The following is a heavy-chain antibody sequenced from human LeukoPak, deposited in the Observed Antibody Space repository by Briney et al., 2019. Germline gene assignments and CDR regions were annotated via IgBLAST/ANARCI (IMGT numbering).Heavy chain of an antibody. D-gene: IGHD6-19*01. J-gene: IGHJ5*02. CDR2: ISGRSGST. CDR3: AKVFDSSGWYWFDP. Sequence: PGGSLRLSCAASGFTFSSYAMNWVRQAPGKGLEWVSAISGRSGSTYYADSVKGRFTISRDNSKNTLYLQMNSLRAEDTALYYCAKVFDSSGWYWFDPWGQGTLVTVSS. V-gene: IGHV3-23*01. CDR1: GFTFSSYA.